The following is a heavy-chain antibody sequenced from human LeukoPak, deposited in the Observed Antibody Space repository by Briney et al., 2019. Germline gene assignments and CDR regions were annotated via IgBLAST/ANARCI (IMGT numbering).Heavy chain of an antibody. V-gene: IGHV3-30*03. CDR3: ARESISMVRGVIIIGDFDY. Sequence: GGSLRLSCAASGFTFSSYAMHWVRQAPGKGLEGVAVISYDGSDKYYADSVKGRFTISRDNSKNTLYLQMNSLRAEDTAVYYCARESISMVRGVIIIGDFDYWGQGTLVTVSS. D-gene: IGHD3-10*01. J-gene: IGHJ4*02. CDR2: ISYDGSDK. CDR1: GFTFSSYA.